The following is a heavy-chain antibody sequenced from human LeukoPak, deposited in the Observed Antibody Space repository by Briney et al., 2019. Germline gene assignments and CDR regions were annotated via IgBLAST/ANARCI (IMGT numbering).Heavy chain of an antibody. CDR1: GFTFSSYG. CDR3: ARRAGAYSHPYDY. CDR2: ISGSGSST. Sequence: GGSLRLSCAASGFTFSSYGMSWVRQAPGKGLEWVSAISGSGSSTYYAASVKGRFTISRDNSKNTLYLQMNSLRAEDTAVYYCARRAGAYSHPYDYWGQGTLVTVSS. D-gene: IGHD4/OR15-4a*01. J-gene: IGHJ4*02. V-gene: IGHV3-23*01.